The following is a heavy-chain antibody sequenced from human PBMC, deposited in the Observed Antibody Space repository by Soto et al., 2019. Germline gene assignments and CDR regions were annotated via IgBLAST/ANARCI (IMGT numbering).Heavy chain of an antibody. V-gene: IGHV4-4*02. D-gene: IGHD2-2*01. J-gene: IGHJ3*02. Sequence: SETLSLTCAVSSGSISSSNWWSWVRQPPGKGLEWIGEIYHSGSTNYNPSLKSRVTISVDKSKNQFSLKLSSVTAADTAVYYCARVKIVVVPAAMPHGAFDIWGQGTMVTVSS. CDR3: ARVKIVVVPAAMPHGAFDI. CDR1: SGSISSSNW. CDR2: IYHSGST.